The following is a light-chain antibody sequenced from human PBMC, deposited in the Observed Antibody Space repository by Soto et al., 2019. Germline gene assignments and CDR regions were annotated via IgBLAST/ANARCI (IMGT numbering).Light chain of an antibody. CDR2: AVT. J-gene: IGLJ3*02. CDR3: CSYAGSKTWV. CDR1: SSDVGGYNY. V-gene: IGLV2-11*02. Sequence: QSVLTQPRSVSGSPGQSVTISCNGASSDVGGYNYVSWHQQHPGKAPKLIIFAVTQRPSGVPDRFSGSKSGNTASLTISGLQADDEADYYCCSYAGSKTWVFGGGTKLTVL.